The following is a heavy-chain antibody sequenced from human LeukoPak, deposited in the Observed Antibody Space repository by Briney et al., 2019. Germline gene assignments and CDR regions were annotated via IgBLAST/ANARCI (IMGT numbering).Heavy chain of an antibody. CDR2: INPNNGGT. V-gene: IGHV1-2*02. Sequence: ASVKVSCKASGYTFTGYYMHWVRQAPGQGLEWMGWINPNNGGTNYGQKFQGRVTMTRDTSISTASMELTRLRSDDTAVYYCARAKDTTEVGADVWGKGTTVNVS. CDR1: GYTFTGYY. D-gene: IGHD2/OR15-2a*01. CDR3: ARAKDTTEVGADV. J-gene: IGHJ6*03.